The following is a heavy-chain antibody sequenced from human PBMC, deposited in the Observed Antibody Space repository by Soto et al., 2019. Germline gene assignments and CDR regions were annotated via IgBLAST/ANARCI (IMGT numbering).Heavy chain of an antibody. J-gene: IGHJ4*02. CDR2: ISYDGSNK. V-gene: IGHV3-30-3*01. D-gene: IGHD5-12*01. Sequence: PGGSLRLSCAASGFTFSSYAMHWVRQAPGKGLEWVAVISYDGSNKYYADSVKGRFTISRDNSKNTLYLQMNSLRAEDTAVYYCAKARWLQLFCFDYWGQGTLVTVSS. CDR3: AKARWLQLFCFDY. CDR1: GFTFSSYA.